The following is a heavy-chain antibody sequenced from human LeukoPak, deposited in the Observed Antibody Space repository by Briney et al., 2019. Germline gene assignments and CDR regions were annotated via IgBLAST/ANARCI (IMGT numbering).Heavy chain of an antibody. Sequence: GGSLRLSCAASGFTFSNAWMTWVRQAPGKGLEWVGRIKSNPDGGTTDYAARVKGRFIISRDDSKNKLYLQMNSLQTEDTAVYYCTTDLGITMIRGVFVYWGQGTLVTVSS. J-gene: IGHJ4*02. CDR1: GFTFSNAW. D-gene: IGHD3-10*01. CDR2: IKSNPDGGTT. CDR3: TTDLGITMIRGVFVY. V-gene: IGHV3-15*01.